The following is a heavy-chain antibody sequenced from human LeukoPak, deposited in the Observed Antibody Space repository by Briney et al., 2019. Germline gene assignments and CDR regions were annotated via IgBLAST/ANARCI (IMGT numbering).Heavy chain of an antibody. CDR3: ARDVYGSGSYLSPNYYYYYGTDV. V-gene: IGHV1-2*02. CDR1: GYTFTGYY. CDR2: INPNSGGT. D-gene: IGHD3-10*01. Sequence: ASVTVSCKSSGYTFTGYYMHWVRQAPGQGLELMGWINPNSGGTNYAQKFQGRVTMTRDTSISTAYMELSRLRSDDTAVYYCARDVYGSGSYLSPNYYYYYGTDVWGQGTTVTVSS. J-gene: IGHJ6*02.